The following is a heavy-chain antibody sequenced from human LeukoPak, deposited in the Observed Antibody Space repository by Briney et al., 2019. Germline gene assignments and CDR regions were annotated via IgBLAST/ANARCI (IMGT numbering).Heavy chain of an antibody. V-gene: IGHV1-46*01. CDR3: ARSRNSNYDILTGYGGLDAFDI. Sequence: ASVKVSFKASGYTFTSYYMHWVRQAPGQGLDWMGIINPSGCSTSYVQKFQRRVTMTKDMSTSTVYMELSSLRSEATAVYYCARSRNSNYDILTGYGGLDAFDIWGQGTMVTVSS. J-gene: IGHJ3*02. CDR1: GYTFTSYY. CDR2: INPSGCST. D-gene: IGHD3-9*01.